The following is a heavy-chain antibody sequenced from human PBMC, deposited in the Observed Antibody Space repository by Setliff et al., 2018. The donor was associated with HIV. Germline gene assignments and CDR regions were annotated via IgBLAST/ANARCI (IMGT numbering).Heavy chain of an antibody. CDR2: INTETGNP. D-gene: IGHD1-26*01. CDR3: ARVGSYWSTFDY. Sequence: VSCKASGNTFSSYGITWVRQAPGQGLEWMGWINTETGNPMYAQGSRGRFVFSLDTSVSTTYLQINSLKAEDTAMYYCARVGSYWSTFDYWGQGALVTISS. CDR1: GNTFSSYG. J-gene: IGHJ4*02. V-gene: IGHV7-4-1*02.